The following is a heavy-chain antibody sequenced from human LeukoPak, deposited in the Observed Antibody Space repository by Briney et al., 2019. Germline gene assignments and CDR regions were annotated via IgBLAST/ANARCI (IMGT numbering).Heavy chain of an antibody. CDR2: IGWNIGST. CDR1: GFTVSSNY. Sequence: PGGSLRLSCAASGFTVSSNYMSWVRQAPGKGPEWVSGIGWNIGSTGYADSVKGRFTISRDNAKDSLYLQMISLRAEDTALYYCVRGRWGSRTGVRPSGWGFHFDYWGQGILVTVSS. D-gene: IGHD3-16*01. CDR3: VRGRWGSRTGVRPSGWGFHFDY. V-gene: IGHV3-9*01. J-gene: IGHJ4*02.